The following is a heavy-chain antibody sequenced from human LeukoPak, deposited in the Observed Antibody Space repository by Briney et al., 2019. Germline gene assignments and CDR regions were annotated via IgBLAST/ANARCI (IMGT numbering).Heavy chain of an antibody. Sequence: PSETLSLTCTASAVPISSYYWSWIRQPPGKGLEWIGYIYDSGTTNYNPSLKSRVTISVDTSKNQFSPKLSSVTAADTAVYYCARVGGSGSYYYGMDVWGQGTTVTVSS. D-gene: IGHD3-10*01. CDR2: IYDSGTT. CDR1: AVPISSYY. V-gene: IGHV4-59*01. CDR3: ARVGGSGSYYYGMDV. J-gene: IGHJ6*02.